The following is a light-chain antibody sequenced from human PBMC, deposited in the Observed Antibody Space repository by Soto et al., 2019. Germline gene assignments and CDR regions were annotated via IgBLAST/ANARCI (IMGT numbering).Light chain of an antibody. J-gene: IGKJ3*01. CDR3: QQYYSYRFT. V-gene: IGKV1-8*01. CDR2: AAS. Sequence: AIRMTQSPSSLSASTGDRVTITCRASQGISSYLAWYQQKPGKAPKLLIYAASTLQSGVPSRFSGSGSGTDFTLTISCAQSEDFATYYCQQYYSYRFTFGPGTKVDIK. CDR1: QGISSY.